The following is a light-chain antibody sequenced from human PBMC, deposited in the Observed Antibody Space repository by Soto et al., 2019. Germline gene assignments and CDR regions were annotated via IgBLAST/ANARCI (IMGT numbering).Light chain of an antibody. CDR2: AAS. V-gene: IGKV1-5*01. Sequence: DIQMTQSPSTLSASVGDSVTITCRASQSINSLVAWYQQHPGKAPKLLIHAASSLENGVPSRFSGSGSGTGFTLTITSLQPDDFATYYCLQYDHYSTFGQGTKLEI. CDR1: QSINSL. J-gene: IGKJ2*01. CDR3: LQYDHYST.